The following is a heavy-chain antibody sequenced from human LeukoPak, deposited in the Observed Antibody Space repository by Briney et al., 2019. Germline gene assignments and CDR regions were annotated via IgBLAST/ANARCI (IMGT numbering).Heavy chain of an antibody. V-gene: IGHV4-31*11. J-gene: IGHJ5*02. Sequence: SETLSLTCAVSGGSISSGDYYWSWIRQHPGEGLEWIGYINYSGSAFYNPSLKSRVTISVDTSKNQFSLKLNSVSAADTAVYYCAREHSGHWFDPWGQGTLVTVSS. D-gene: IGHD3-3*02. CDR2: INYSGSA. CDR3: AREHSGHWFDP. CDR1: GGSISSGDYY.